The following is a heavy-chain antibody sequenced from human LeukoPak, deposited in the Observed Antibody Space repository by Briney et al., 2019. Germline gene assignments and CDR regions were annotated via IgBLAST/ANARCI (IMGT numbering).Heavy chain of an antibody. CDR3: ARGGLYHDSSSWYGNDY. CDR2: ISYDGSNK. CDR1: GFTSSSYA. Sequence: GGSLRLSCAASGFTSSSYAMHWVRQAPGKGLEWVAVISYDGSNKYYADSVKGRFTISRDNSKNTLYLQMNSLRAEDTAVYYCARGGLYHDSSSWYGNDYWGQGTLVTVSS. J-gene: IGHJ4*02. D-gene: IGHD6-13*01. V-gene: IGHV3-30-3*01.